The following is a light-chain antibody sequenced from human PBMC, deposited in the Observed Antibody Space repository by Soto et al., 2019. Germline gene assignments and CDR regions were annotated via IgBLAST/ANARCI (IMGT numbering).Light chain of an antibody. Sequence: QSVLTQPPSVSAAPGQKVTISCSGSSSNIGNNYVSWYQQLPGTAPKLLIYDNNKRPSGVPDRFSGSKSGTSATLGITGLQTGDEADYYCGTWDISLSGVVFAGGTKVTV. J-gene: IGLJ2*01. CDR1: SSNIGNNY. CDR3: GTWDISLSGVV. V-gene: IGLV1-51*01. CDR2: DNN.